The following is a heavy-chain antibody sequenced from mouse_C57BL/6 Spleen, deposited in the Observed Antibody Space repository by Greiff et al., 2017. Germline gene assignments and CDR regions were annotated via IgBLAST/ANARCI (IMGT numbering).Heavy chain of an antibody. J-gene: IGHJ2*01. V-gene: IGHV1-54*01. CDR2: VNPGSGGT. CDR1: GYAFTNYL. CDR3: ARSIYYYGSSYVDY. D-gene: IGHD1-1*01. Sequence: QVQLQQSGAELVRPGTSVKVSCKASGYAFTNYLIEWVKQRPGQGLEWIGVVNPGSGGTNYNEKFKGKATLTADKSSSTAYMQLSSLTSEDSAVYFCARSIYYYGSSYVDYWGQGTTLTVSS.